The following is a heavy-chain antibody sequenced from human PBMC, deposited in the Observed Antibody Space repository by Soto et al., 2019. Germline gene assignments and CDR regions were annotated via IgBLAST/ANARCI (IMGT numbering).Heavy chain of an antibody. Sequence: PGGSLRLSCAASGFTFSSYGMHWVRQAPGKGLEWVAVISYDGSNKYYADSVKGRFTISRDNAKNTLYLQMNSLRAEDTALYYCAKGPNYDILTGYFDYWGQGTLVTVSS. CDR3: AKGPNYDILTGYFDY. J-gene: IGHJ4*02. D-gene: IGHD3-9*01. CDR1: GFTFSSYG. CDR2: ISYDGSNK. V-gene: IGHV3-30*18.